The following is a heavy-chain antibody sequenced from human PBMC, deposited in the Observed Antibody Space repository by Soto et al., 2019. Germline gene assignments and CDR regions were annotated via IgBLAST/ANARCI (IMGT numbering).Heavy chain of an antibody. CDR2: IHYLGTT. CDR3: ARRLRSYIVATISPSIAVAGTFDY. CDR1: ACPIRICGYY. D-gene: IGHD6-19*01. J-gene: IGHJ4*02. V-gene: IGHV4-39*01. Sequence: SESLSLTFTKSACPIRICGYYWCWSHQPPGTGVGWIGSIHYLGTTYCNPPLERRVTISVDTSTNQFSLTLSSVTAADTAVYYCARRLRSYIVATISPSIAVAGTFDYWGQG.